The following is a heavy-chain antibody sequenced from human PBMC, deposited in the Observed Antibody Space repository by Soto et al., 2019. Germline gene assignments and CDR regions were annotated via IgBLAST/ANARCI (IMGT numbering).Heavy chain of an antibody. D-gene: IGHD2-15*01. J-gene: IGHJ5*02. CDR1: GGSFRGYY. V-gene: IGHV4-34*01. Sequence: SSETLSLTCAVYGGSFRGYYWSWIRQPPGKGLEWIGEIKHSGSTNYNPSLKSRVTISVDTSKNQFSLKLSSVTAADTAVYYCARGRYCSGGSCYRNWFDPWGQGTLVTVS. CDR3: ARGRYCSGGSCYRNWFDP. CDR2: IKHSGST.